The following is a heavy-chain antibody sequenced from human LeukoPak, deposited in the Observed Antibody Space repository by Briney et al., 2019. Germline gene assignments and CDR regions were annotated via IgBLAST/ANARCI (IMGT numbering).Heavy chain of an antibody. V-gene: IGHV4-31*03. CDR3: ARSPTPLNHFDY. CDR2: NYYSGST. J-gene: IGHJ4*02. CDR1: GGSISSGGYY. D-gene: IGHD1-14*01. Sequence: SETLSLTCTVSGGSISSGGYYWSWIRQHPGKGLEWIGCNYYSGSTYYNPSLKSRVTISVDTSKNQFSLKLSSVTAADTAVYYCARSPTPLNHFDYWGQGTLVTVSS.